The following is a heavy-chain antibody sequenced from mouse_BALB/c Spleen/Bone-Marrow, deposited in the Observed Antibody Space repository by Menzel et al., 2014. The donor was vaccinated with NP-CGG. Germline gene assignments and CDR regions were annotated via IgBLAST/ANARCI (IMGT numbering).Heavy chain of an antibody. CDR1: GFTFSRYG. Sequence: DVMLVESGGGLVQPGGSLKLSCAASGFTFSRYGMSWVRPTPDKRLEMIATIPVNGDTTSHPDSVKGRFTISRDNVKNTLYLQMSSLKSEDTAMYYCARGYDYSSWFAYWGQGTLVTVSA. J-gene: IGHJ3*01. CDR2: IPVNGDTT. CDR3: ARGYDYSSWFAY. V-gene: IGHV5-6-3*01. D-gene: IGHD2-4*01.